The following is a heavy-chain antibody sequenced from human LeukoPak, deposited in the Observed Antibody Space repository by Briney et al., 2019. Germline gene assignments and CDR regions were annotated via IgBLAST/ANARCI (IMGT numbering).Heavy chain of an antibody. CDR2: ISAYNGNT. CDR3: ARGTSPSGEWELLPPVDY. V-gene: IGHV1-18*01. CDR1: GYTFTSYG. J-gene: IGHJ4*02. Sequence: GASVKVSCKASGYTFTSYGISWVRQAPGQGLEWMGWISAYNGNTNYAQKLQGRVTMTTDTSTSTAYMELRSLRSDDTAVYYCARGTSPSGEWELLPPVDYWGQGTLVTVSS. D-gene: IGHD1-26*01.